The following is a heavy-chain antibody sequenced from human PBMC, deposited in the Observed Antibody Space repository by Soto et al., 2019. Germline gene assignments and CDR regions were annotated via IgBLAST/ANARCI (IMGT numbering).Heavy chain of an antibody. J-gene: IGHJ4*02. V-gene: IGHV3-15*07. CDR1: GFTFSNAW. Sequence: GGSLRLSCAASGFTFSNAWMNWVRQAPGKGLEWVGRIKSKTDGGTTDYAAPVKGRFTISRDDSKNTLYLQMNSPKTEDTAVYYCTTEDNWNYDDYFDYWGQGTLVTVSS. D-gene: IGHD1-7*01. CDR2: IKSKTDGGTT. CDR3: TTEDNWNYDDYFDY.